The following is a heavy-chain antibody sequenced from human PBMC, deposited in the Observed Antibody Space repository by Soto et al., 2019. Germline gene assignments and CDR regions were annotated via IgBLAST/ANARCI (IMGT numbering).Heavy chain of an antibody. J-gene: IGHJ4*02. D-gene: IGHD4-4*01. CDR1: GFTFSTYA. V-gene: IGHV3-30-3*01. Sequence: QVRLVESGGGAVQPGDSLRLSCDASGFTFSTYALHWVRQAPGKGLEWVAFISYTGANQYYADSVKGRFTVSRDNSKKIGSLQLTSLKPEDSAVYFCARGAFLYSRGAYYDHWGQGTLVTASS. CDR2: ISYTGANQ. CDR3: ARGAFLYSRGAYYDH.